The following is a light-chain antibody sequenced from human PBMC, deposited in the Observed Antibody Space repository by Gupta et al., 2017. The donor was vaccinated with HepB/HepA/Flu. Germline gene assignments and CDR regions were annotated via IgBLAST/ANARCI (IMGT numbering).Light chain of an antibody. Sequence: IQVTPSPASLSSSAGDRVTITCRASQSISSYLNWYQQKPGKAPKLLIYAASNLQSGVPARFSGSGSGTDFTLTISSLQPEDFATYYCQQSNNSPRTFGQGTKLEIK. J-gene: IGKJ2*01. V-gene: IGKV1-39*01. CDR2: AAS. CDR3: QQSNNSPRT. CDR1: QSISSY.